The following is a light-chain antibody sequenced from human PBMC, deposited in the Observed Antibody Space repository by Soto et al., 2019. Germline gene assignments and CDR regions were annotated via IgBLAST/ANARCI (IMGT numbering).Light chain of an antibody. V-gene: IGLV2-8*01. CDR3: TAYAGSRPVV. CDR2: EVS. CDR1: SSDVGGYNY. J-gene: IGLJ2*01. Sequence: QSALTQPPSASGSPGQSVTISCTGTSSDVGGYNYVSWYQHHPGKAPRLMVYEVSKRPSGVPDRFSGSKSGNTASLTVSGLQSEDEADYYCTAYAGSRPVVFGGGTKLTVL.